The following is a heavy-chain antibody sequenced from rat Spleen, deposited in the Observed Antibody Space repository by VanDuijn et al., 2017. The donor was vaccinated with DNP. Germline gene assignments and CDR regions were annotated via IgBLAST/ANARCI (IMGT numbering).Heavy chain of an antibody. CDR1: GHSITSNY. J-gene: IGHJ2*01. Sequence: EVQLQESGPGLVKPSQSLSLTCSVTGHSITSNYWGWIRKFPGNKMEWIGHISYSGRTTYNPSLKSRISITRDTSKNQFFLQLNSVTPEDTATYYCAREDFGVPFDYWGQGVMVTVSS. CDR2: ISYSGRT. V-gene: IGHV3-1*01. D-gene: IGHD4-3*01. CDR3: AREDFGVPFDY.